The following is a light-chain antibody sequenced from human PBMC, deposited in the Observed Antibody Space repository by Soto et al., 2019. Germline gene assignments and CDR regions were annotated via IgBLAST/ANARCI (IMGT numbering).Light chain of an antibody. CDR2: DVT. J-gene: IGLJ7*01. CDR1: SSDVGGYDY. CDR3: SSYRSSGIPV. Sequence: QLVLTQPASVSGSPGQSITISCTGTSSDVGGYDYVSWYQQHPGKAPKLLIYDVTNRPSGVSNRFSGSKSGNTASLTISGLQAEDEADYYCSSYRSSGIPVFGGGTQLTVL. V-gene: IGLV2-14*01.